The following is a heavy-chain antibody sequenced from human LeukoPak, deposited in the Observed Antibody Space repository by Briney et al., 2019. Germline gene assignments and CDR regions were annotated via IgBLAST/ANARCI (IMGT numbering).Heavy chain of an antibody. J-gene: IGHJ3*02. CDR1: VGSNSSYY. Sequence: PSETLSLTYTVSVGSNSSYYWNWIRQPPGKGLEGIGYIYYSGNTNYNPSLKSRVTISVDTSENQFSLKVTSVTAADTAVYYCARFRNFVSDIWGQGTMVTVSS. D-gene: IGHD3-16*01. V-gene: IGHV4-59*12. CDR3: ARFRNFVSDI. CDR2: IYYSGNT.